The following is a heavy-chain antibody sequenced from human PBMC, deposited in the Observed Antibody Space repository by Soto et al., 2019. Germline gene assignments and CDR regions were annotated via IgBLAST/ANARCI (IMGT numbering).Heavy chain of an antibody. CDR2: MTSGGGDT. CDR3: AKASASSWPYYFDS. Sequence: GGSLRLSCKASGFFFYNYVMAWVRQAPGRGLEWVSAMTSGGGDTYYPDSVKGRFTVSRDESERIFYLHMTSLKAEDTAVYYCAKASASSWPYYFDSWGQGTLVTVSS. J-gene: IGHJ4*02. D-gene: IGHD6-13*01. CDR1: GFFFYNYV. V-gene: IGHV3-23*01.